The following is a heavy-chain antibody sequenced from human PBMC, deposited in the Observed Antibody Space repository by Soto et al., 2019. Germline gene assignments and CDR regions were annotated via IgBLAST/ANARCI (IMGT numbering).Heavy chain of an antibody. CDR3: ARGSMVRGVIKLAFDI. CDR1: GYTFTGYY. Sequence: GASVKVSCEASGYTFTGYYMHWVRQAPGQGLEWMGWINPNSGGTNYAQKFQGWVTMTRDTSISTAYMELSRLRSDDTAVYYCARGSMVRGVIKLAFDIWGQGTMVTVSS. CDR2: INPNSGGT. V-gene: IGHV1-2*04. J-gene: IGHJ3*02. D-gene: IGHD3-10*01.